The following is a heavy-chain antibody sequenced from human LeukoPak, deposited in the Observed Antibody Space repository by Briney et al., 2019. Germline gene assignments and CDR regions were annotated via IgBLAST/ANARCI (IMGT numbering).Heavy chain of an antibody. J-gene: IGHJ4*02. CDR3: ARGGYYYGSGSYYRFDY. Sequence: SETLSLTCTVSGGSISSGNYYWGWIRQPPGKGLEWIGSISHSGSTYYNASLKSRVRISVDTSKNQFSLKLSSVTAADTAVYYCARGGYYYGSGSYYRFDYWGQGTLVTVSS. CDR1: GGSISSGNYY. V-gene: IGHV4-39*07. D-gene: IGHD3-10*01. CDR2: ISHSGST.